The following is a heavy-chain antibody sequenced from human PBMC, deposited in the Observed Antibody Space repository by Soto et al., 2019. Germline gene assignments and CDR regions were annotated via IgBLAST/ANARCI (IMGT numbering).Heavy chain of an antibody. CDR3: ARYGRGDYIPTYYYYGMDV. CDR2: ISAYNGNT. Sequence: QVQLVQSGAEVKKPGASVKVSCKASGYTFTSYGISWVRQAPGQGLEWMGWISAYNGNTNYAQKLRGRVTMTTDTSTSTAYMELRSLRSDDTAVYYCARYGRGDYIPTYYYYGMDVWGQGTTVTVSS. V-gene: IGHV1-18*01. CDR1: GYTFTSYG. J-gene: IGHJ6*02. D-gene: IGHD4-17*01.